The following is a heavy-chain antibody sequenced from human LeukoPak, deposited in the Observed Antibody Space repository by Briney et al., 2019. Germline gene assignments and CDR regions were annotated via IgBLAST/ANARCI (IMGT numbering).Heavy chain of an antibody. Sequence: VASVKVSCKASGYTFTGYYMHWVRQAPGQGLEWMGWINPNSGGTNYAQKFQGRVTMTRDTSISTAYMELSRLRSDDTAVYYCARCFSGSYYGRHFDYWGQGTLVTVSS. CDR1: GYTFTGYY. D-gene: IGHD1-26*01. J-gene: IGHJ4*02. V-gene: IGHV1-2*02. CDR3: ARCFSGSYYGRHFDY. CDR2: INPNSGGT.